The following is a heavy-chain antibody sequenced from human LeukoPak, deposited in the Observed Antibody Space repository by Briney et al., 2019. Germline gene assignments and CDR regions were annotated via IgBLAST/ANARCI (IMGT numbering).Heavy chain of an antibody. CDR1: GYTFTSYD. V-gene: IGHV1-8*01. Sequence: ASVKVSCKASGYTFTSYDINWVRQATGQGLEWMGWMNPNSGNTGYAQKFQGRVTMTRNTSISTAYMELSSLRSEDTAVYYCARDRTYYYDSSGYAWAFDIWGQGTMVTVSS. J-gene: IGHJ3*02. CDR3: ARDRTYYYDSSGYAWAFDI. D-gene: IGHD3-22*01. CDR2: MNPNSGNT.